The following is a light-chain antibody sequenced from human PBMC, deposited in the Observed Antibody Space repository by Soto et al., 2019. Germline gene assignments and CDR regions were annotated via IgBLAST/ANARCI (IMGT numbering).Light chain of an antibody. Sequence: EVVLTQSPATLSVSPGEIVTLSFSASQSVSSNLAWYQQKPGQAPRLLIYGASTRATAIPARFSGSGSGTEFTLTISSLQSGDFAVYYCQQYHSWPPITFGQGTRLEIK. CDR1: QSVSSN. J-gene: IGKJ5*01. CDR2: GAS. V-gene: IGKV3-15*01. CDR3: QQYHSWPPIT.